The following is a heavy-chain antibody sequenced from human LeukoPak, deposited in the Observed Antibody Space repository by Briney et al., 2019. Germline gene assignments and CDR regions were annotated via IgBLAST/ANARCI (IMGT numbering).Heavy chain of an antibody. CDR1: GYTFTGYY. D-gene: IGHD2-8*01. Sequence: ASVKVSFKASGYTFTGYYMHWVRQAPGQGLEWMGWINPNSGGTNYAQKFRGRVTMTRDTSISTAYMELSRLRSDDTAVYYCARAYCTNGVCYGFRFDHWRQGTLVTVSS. V-gene: IGHV1-2*02. CDR3: ARAYCTNGVCYGFRFDH. CDR2: INPNSGGT. J-gene: IGHJ4*02.